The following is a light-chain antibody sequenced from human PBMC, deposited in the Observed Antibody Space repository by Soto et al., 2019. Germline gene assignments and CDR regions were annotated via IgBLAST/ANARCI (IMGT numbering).Light chain of an antibody. CDR3: VQRSKWPFT. CDR1: QTISNY. V-gene: IGKV3-11*01. CDR2: DGY. Sequence: EIVLTHSPATLSLSPGERASLSCRASQTISNYLAWFQQKRGQAPSLVIYDGYNRATSIPARFTGSRSGTDFTLTIGSLEPEDFAFYYCVQRSKWPFTFGPGTKVDIK. J-gene: IGKJ3*01.